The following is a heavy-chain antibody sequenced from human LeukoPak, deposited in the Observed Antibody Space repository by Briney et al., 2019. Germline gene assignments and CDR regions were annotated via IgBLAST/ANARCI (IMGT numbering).Heavy chain of an antibody. V-gene: IGHV4-39*07. D-gene: IGHD7-27*01. CDR3: ARETGNLIYYFDY. CDR1: GDSISSGSYY. J-gene: IGHJ4*02. Sequence: SETLSITCTVSGDSISSGSYYWGWIRQPPGKGLEWIGSIFYSGSTFYNPSLKSRVTISVDTSKNQFSLKLRSVAATDTAVYYCARETGNLIYYFDYWGQGTLVTVSS. CDR2: IFYSGST.